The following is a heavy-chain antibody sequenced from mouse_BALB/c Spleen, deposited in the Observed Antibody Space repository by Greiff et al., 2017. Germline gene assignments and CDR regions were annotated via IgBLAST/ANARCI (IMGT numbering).Heavy chain of an antibody. CDR1: GYTFTSYV. V-gene: IGHV1-14*01. CDR3: ARDYYGSSYWLAY. CDR2: INPYNDGT. J-gene: IGHJ3*01. Sequence: VQLQQSGPELVKPGASVKMSCKASGYTFTSYVMHWVQQKPGQGLEWVGYINPYNDGTNYNEKFKGKATLTSDKSSSTAYMELSSLTSEDSAVYYCARDYYGSSYWLAYWGQGTLVTVSA. D-gene: IGHD1-1*01.